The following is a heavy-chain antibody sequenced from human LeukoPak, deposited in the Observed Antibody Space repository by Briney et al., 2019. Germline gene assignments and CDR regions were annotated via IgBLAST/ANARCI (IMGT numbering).Heavy chain of an antibody. CDR3: ARGDGYYFGF. V-gene: IGHV3-7*03. J-gene: IGHJ4*02. CDR1: GFTFRHYY. CDR2: IREDGSDD. Sequence: GGSLGLSCAASGFTFRHYYMNWVRLAPGKGLAWVANIREDGSDDTYEASVKGRFTISRDNARNSLFLQMNSLRAEDTAVYYCARGDGYYFGFWGQGTPVTVSS.